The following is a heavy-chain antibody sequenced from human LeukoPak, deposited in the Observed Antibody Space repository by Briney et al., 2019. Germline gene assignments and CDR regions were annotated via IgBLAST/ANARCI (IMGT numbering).Heavy chain of an antibody. CDR1: GGSISSSRYF. CDR2: IDSSGGT. Sequence: NASETLSLTCTVSGGSISSSRYFWGWIRQPPGKGLEWIGSIDSSGGTYYNPALKSRVTISVDTSKNHFSLRLSSVTAADTAVYYCAREGSSLDYWGQGTLVTVSS. CDR3: AREGSSLDY. V-gene: IGHV4-39*07. D-gene: IGHD6-13*01. J-gene: IGHJ4*02.